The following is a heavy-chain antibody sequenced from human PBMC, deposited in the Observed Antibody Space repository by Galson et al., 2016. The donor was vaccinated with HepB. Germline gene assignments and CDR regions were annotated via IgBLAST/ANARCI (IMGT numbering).Heavy chain of an antibody. D-gene: IGHD2-2*01. CDR3: ARTTSGAGGNDY. V-gene: IGHV4-4*01. CDR2: IYHSGYT. Sequence: ETLSLTCGVSGGSISTNNWWNWVRQPPGKGLEWIGEIYHSGYTNYHPSLKSRVTISVDKSKNQFSLELSSVTAADTAVYFCARTTSGAGGNDYWGPGTLVTVSS. J-gene: IGHJ4*02. CDR1: GGSISTNNW.